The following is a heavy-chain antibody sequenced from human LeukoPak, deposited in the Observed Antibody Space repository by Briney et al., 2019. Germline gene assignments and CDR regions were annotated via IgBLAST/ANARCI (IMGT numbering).Heavy chain of an antibody. V-gene: IGHV3-11*04. Sequence: GGSLRLSCVASGFTFSDYYMSWIRQAPGKGLEYVSYISSRGDTIYYADSVKGRFTITRDSAKKSLSLQMNSLRAEDTALYYCAGQGVPDYWGQGTLVTVSS. J-gene: IGHJ4*02. CDR1: GFTFSDYY. CDR3: AGQGVPDY. D-gene: IGHD3-10*01. CDR2: ISSRGDTI.